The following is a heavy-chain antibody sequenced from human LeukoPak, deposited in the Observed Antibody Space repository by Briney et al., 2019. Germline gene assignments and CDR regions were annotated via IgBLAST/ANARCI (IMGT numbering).Heavy chain of an antibody. CDR3: AKDLAPNDSKNYYYYGMDV. Sequence: GGSLRLSCAASGFTFDDYAMHWVRQAPGKGLEWVLGISWNSGSIGYADSVKGRFTISRDNAKNSLYLQMNSLRAEDTALYYCAKDLAPNDSKNYYYYGMDVWGQGTTVTVSS. D-gene: IGHD3-22*01. CDR1: GFTFDDYA. CDR2: ISWNSGSI. J-gene: IGHJ6*02. V-gene: IGHV3-9*01.